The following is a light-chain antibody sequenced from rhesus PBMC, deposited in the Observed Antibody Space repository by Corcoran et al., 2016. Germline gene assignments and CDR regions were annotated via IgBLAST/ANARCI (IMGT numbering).Light chain of an antibody. CDR3: LQHNSYPYS. CDR2: DAS. CDR1: QGISSY. V-gene: IGKV1-28*03. Sequence: DIQMTQSPSSLSASVGDTVTITCRASQGISSYLNWFQQKPGKAPKLLLYDASSLERGVPSRFSGSGSGTDFTLTISSLQPEDFAAYDWLQHNSYPYSFGQVTKVEIK. J-gene: IGKJ2*01.